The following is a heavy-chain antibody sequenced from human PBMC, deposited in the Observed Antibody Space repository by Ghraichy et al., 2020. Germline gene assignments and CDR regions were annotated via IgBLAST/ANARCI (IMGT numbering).Heavy chain of an antibody. D-gene: IGHD3-3*01. CDR2: IYYSGST. CDR1: GGSVSSDSCY. Sequence: SETLSLTCTVSGGSVSSDSCYWSWIRQPPGKELEWIGYIYYSGSTNYNPSLKSRVTISVDTSKNQFSLKLSSVTAADTAVYYCAREVVYVRFLEWLVHRNWFDPWGQGTLVTVSS. V-gene: IGHV4-61*01. J-gene: IGHJ5*02. CDR3: AREVVYVRFLEWLVHRNWFDP.